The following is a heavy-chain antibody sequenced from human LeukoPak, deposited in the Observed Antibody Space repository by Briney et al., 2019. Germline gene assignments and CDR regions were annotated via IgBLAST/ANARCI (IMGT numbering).Heavy chain of an antibody. Sequence: GASVKVSCKGSGYTFTSYDINWVRQATGQGLERMGWMYPNSGNKGYTQMFQGRIIMTGSISISTAYLELSGLTSEDTAVYYCSRTVPATPGRDFDYWGQGTLVTVSS. CDR2: MYPNSGNK. V-gene: IGHV1-8*01. J-gene: IGHJ4*02. D-gene: IGHD1-26*01. CDR1: GYTFTSYD. CDR3: SRTVPATPGRDFDY.